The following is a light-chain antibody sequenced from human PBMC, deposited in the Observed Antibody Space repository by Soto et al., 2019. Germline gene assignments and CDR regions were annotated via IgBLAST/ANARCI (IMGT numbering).Light chain of an antibody. Sequence: QSALTQPASVSGSPGQSITISCTGTSGDIGHYNYVSWYQQHPGKAPKLIIYEVTHRPPGVSDRFSGSKSGIRASLTISGLQAEDEADSYCSSYTASNTYDFGTGTKLTVL. CDR2: EVT. CDR1: SGDIGHYNY. J-gene: IGLJ1*01. V-gene: IGLV2-14*01. CDR3: SSYTASNTYD.